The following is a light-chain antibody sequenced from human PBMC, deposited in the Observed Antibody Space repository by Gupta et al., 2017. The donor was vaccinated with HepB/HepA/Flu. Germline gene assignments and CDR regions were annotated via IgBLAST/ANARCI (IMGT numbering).Light chain of an antibody. V-gene: IGLV2-23*02. CDR2: EVS. CDR3: GSDAGSSTPVV. J-gene: IGLJ2*01. Sequence: QSALTPPASVSGSPGPSITISCTGTSSDVGSYNIVSWYQQHTGKAPKLMIYEVSKRPSGGANRFSGSKCGNTASMTIAGLQAEDEADYYCGSDAGSSTPVVFGGGTKLTVL. CDR1: SSDVGSYNI.